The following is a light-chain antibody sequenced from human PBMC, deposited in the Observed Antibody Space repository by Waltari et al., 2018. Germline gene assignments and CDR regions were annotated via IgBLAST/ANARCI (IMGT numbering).Light chain of an antibody. J-gene: IGKJ5*01. CDR2: DTS. Sequence: EIVLTQSPPTLSLSPGDRATLTCRASASVSSYLAWYQQKPGQAPRLLFYDTSNRATGIPARFTGSGYGTDFTLTISSLEPEDSAVYYCQQRSNRPITFGQGTRLEI. CDR3: QQRSNRPIT. V-gene: IGKV3-11*01. CDR1: ASVSSY.